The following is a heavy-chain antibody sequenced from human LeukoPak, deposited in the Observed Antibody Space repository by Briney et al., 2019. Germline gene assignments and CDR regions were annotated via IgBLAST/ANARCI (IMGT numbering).Heavy chain of an antibody. CDR3: ARDRRMSWFDP. D-gene: IGHD6-6*01. V-gene: IGHV4-39*07. J-gene: IGHJ5*02. CDR2: IYYSGGT. Sequence: SETLSLTCTVSGGSISSSSYYWGWIRQPPGKGLEWIGSIYYSGGTYYNPSLKSRVTISVDTSKNQFSLKLSSVIAADTAVYYCARDRRMSWFDPWGQGTLVTVSS. CDR1: GGSISSSSYY.